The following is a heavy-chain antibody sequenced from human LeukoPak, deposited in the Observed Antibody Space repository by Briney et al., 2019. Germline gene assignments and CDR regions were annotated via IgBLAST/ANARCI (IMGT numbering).Heavy chain of an antibody. CDR1: GFTVSSNY. V-gene: IGHV4-59*02. CDR3: ASAVATPGITDFDY. D-gene: IGHD1-14*01. CDR2: IHYSGST. J-gene: IGHJ4*02. Sequence: GSLRLSCAASGFTVSSNYMSWVRQAPGKGLEWIGYIHYSGSTNYNPSLKSRVTISVDTSKNQFSLKLSSVTAADTAVYYCASAVATPGITDFDYWGQGTLVTVSS.